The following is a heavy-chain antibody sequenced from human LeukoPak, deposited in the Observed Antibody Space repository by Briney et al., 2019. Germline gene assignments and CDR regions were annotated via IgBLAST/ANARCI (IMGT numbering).Heavy chain of an antibody. CDR1: GGSISSGSYY. J-gene: IGHJ4*02. Sequence: PSETLSLTCTVSGGSISSGSYYWSWIRQPAGKGLEWIGRIYTSGSTNYNPSLKSRVTISVDTSKNQFSLKLSSVTAADTAVYYCARVRGDSSSSLWAFPFDYWGQGTLVTVSS. CDR2: IYTSGST. CDR3: ARVRGDSSSSLWAFPFDY. V-gene: IGHV4-61*02. D-gene: IGHD6-6*01.